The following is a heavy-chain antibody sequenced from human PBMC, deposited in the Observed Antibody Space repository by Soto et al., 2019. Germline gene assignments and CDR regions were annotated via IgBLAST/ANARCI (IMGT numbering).Heavy chain of an antibody. CDR2: IIPIFGTA. CDR1: GGTFSSYS. Sequence: SVKVSCKASGGTFSSYSISWVRQAPGQGLEWMGGIIPIFGTANYAQKFQGRVTITADESTSTAYMELSSLRSEDTAVYYCARARYCSGGSCYSYFDYWGQGTLVTVSS. D-gene: IGHD2-15*01. V-gene: IGHV1-69*13. CDR3: ARARYCSGGSCYSYFDY. J-gene: IGHJ4*02.